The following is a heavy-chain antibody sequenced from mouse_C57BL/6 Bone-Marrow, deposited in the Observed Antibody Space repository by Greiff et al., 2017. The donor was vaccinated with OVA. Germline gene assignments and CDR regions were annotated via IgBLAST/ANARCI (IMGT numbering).Heavy chain of an antibody. J-gene: IGHJ1*03. CDR3: DREGYYGSSWWYFDV. CDR2: INPSSGYT. Sequence: VQLQQSGAELARPGASVKMSCKASGYTFTSYTMHWVKQRPGQGLEWIGYINPSSGYTKYNQKFKDKATLTADKSSSTAYMQLSSLTSEDSAVYYCDREGYYGSSWWYFDVWGKGTTVTVSS. D-gene: IGHD1-1*01. CDR1: GYTFTSYT. V-gene: IGHV1-4*01.